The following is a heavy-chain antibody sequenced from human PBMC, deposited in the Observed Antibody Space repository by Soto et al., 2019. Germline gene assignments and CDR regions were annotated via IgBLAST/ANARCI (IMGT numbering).Heavy chain of an antibody. V-gene: IGHV4-30-2*01. CDR2: IYHSGST. J-gene: IGHJ5*02. CDR1: GGSFSSGGYS. CDR3: ARVPSP. Sequence: SETLSLTCAVSGGSFSSGGYSWGWIRQPPGKGLEWIGYIYHSGSTYYNPSLKSRVTISVDRSKNQFSLKLSSVTAADTAVYYCARVPSPWGQGTLVTVSS.